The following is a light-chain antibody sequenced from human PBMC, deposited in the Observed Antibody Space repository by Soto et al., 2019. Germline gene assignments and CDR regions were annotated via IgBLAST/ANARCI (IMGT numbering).Light chain of an antibody. J-gene: IGLJ3*02. V-gene: IGLV2-23*01. CDR3: CSYAGSSTWV. Sequence: QSVLTQPASVSGSPGQSITISCTGTSSDVGSYNLVSWYQQPPGKAPKLMIFEDTRRPSGVSHRFSGSKSGNTASLTISGLQAEDEADYYCCSYAGSSTWVFGGGTKVTVL. CDR1: SSDVGSYNL. CDR2: EDT.